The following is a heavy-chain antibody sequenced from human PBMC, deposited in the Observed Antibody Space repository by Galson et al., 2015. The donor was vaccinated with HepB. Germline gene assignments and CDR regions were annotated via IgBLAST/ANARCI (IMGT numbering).Heavy chain of an antibody. CDR3: ARTRVIAAALDAFDI. J-gene: IGHJ3*02. CDR1: GYKFSIHG. Sequence: SVKVSCKASGYKFSIHGISWVRQAPGQGLEWMAWISAYNGNTNYAQKVQDRITLTTDTSASTAYMELRSLRSDDTAVYYCARTRVIAAALDAFDIWGQGTMVAVSS. D-gene: IGHD6-13*01. V-gene: IGHV1-18*04. CDR2: ISAYNGNT.